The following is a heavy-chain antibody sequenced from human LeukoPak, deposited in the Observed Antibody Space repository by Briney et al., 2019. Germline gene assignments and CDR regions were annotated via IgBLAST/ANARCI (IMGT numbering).Heavy chain of an antibody. CDR3: AREARYCGGDCYSPIDY. J-gene: IGHJ4*02. D-gene: IGHD2-21*02. CDR2: IYYSGST. V-gene: IGHV4-31*03. CDR1: GGSISSGGCY. Sequence: SETLSLTCTVSGGSISSGGCYWSWIRQHPGKGLEWIGYIYYSGSTYYNPSLKSRVTISVDTSKNQFSLKLSSVTAADTAVYYCAREARYCGGDCYSPIDYWGQGTLVTVSS.